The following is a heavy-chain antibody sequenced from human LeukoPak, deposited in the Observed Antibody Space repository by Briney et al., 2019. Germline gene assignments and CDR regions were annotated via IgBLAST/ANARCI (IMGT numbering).Heavy chain of an antibody. V-gene: IGHV1-3*01. Sequence: ASVKVSCKASGYTFTSYAMHWVRQAPGQRLEWMGWINAGNGNTKYSQKFQGRVTITRDTSASTAYMELSSLRSEDTAVYYCATDPPSYGSSWVYWGQGTLVTVSS. CDR3: ATDPPSYGSSWVY. J-gene: IGHJ4*02. CDR2: INAGNGNT. CDR1: GYTFTSYA. D-gene: IGHD6-13*01.